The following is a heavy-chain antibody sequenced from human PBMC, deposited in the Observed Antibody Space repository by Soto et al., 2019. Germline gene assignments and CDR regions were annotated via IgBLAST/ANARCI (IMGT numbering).Heavy chain of an antibody. CDR1: GYTFTNYG. D-gene: IGHD3-16*01. V-gene: IGHV1-18*04. CDR3: TRDRSRARNNWVAVDY. J-gene: IGHJ4*02. CDR2: INPDNGNT. Sequence: ASEKVSCKASGYTFTNYGIGWVRQAPGQGLEWMGWINPDNGNTYYGRKVQGRITTTTDTSTTTAYMELSSLRSADTAVYYCTRDRSRARNNWVAVDYWGQGTLVTVSS.